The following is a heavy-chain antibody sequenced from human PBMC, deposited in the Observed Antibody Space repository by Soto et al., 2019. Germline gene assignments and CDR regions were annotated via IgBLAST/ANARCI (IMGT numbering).Heavy chain of an antibody. J-gene: IGHJ6*02. CDR1: GFTFSSYW. V-gene: IGHV3-7*01. CDR3: AKYFLSSGGYEDYYYYGMDV. D-gene: IGHD6-19*01. Sequence: GGSLSLSCAAYGFTFSSYWMSWVRQAPGKGLEWVANIKQDGSEKYYVDSVKGPFTISSDIAMNSLYLQMNIQRAEETAVYYGAKYFLSSGGYEDYYYYGMDVWGQGTMVTVSS. CDR2: IKQDGSEK.